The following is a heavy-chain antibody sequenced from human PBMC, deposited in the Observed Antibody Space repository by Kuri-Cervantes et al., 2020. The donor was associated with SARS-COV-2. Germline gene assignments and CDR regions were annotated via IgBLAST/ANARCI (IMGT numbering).Heavy chain of an antibody. V-gene: IGHV1-3*01. CDR1: GYTFTSYA. CDR2: INAGNGNT. D-gene: IGHD3-16*02. J-gene: IGHJ4*02. Sequence: ASVKVSCKASGYTFTSYAMHWVRQAPGQRLEWMGWINAGNGNTKYSQKFQGRVTITRDMSTNTAYLEVRSLTSEDTAVYYCAADLGDDYVWGSYRYDRGQGTQVTVSS. CDR3: AADLGDDYVWGSYRYD.